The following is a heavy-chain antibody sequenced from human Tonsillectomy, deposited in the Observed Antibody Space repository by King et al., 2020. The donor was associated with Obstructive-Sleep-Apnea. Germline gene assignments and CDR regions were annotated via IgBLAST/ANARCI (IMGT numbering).Heavy chain of an antibody. J-gene: IGHJ4*02. CDR3: ARDFF. Sequence: VQLVESGGGLVQPGGSLRLSCAASGFTFSIYTMNWVRQAPGKGLEWISYISSSSNAIYYTDSVKGRFIISRENAKNSLYLQMNSLRVEDTAVYYCARDFFWGQGTLVTVSS. D-gene: IGHD3-3*01. CDR2: ISSSSNAI. V-gene: IGHV3-48*04. CDR1: GFTFSIYT.